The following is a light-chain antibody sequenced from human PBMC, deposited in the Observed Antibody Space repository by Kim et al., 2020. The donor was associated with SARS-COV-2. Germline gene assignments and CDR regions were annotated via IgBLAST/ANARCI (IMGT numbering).Light chain of an antibody. V-gene: IGKV3-11*01. CDR3: QRRSNWPPLT. CDR2: DAS. J-gene: IGKJ4*01. CDR1: QSVSSY. Sequence: IVLTQSPATLSLSPGERATLSCRASQSVSSYLAWYQQKPGQAPRLLIYDASNRATGIPARFSGSGSGTDFTLTISSLEPEDFAVYYCQRRSNWPPLTFGGGTKLEI.